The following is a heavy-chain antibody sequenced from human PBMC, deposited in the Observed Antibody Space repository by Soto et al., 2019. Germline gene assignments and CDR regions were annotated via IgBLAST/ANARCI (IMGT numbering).Heavy chain of an antibody. CDR1: GYNFANFW. D-gene: IGHD2-8*02. CDR3: AAGYSTGLDAFDI. V-gene: IGHV5-51*01. J-gene: IGHJ3*02. Sequence: GESLKISCXGSGYNFANFWIGWVRQMPGKGLEWMGMIFPGDSDTKNSPSLEGQITMSVDKSDSSAYLQWRSLKASDTAIYYCAAGYSTGLDAFDIWGQGTVVTVSS. CDR2: IFPGDSDT.